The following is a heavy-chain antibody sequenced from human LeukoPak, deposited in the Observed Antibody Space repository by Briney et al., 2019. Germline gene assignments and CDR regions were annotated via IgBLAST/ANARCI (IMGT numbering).Heavy chain of an antibody. CDR1: GFTFSSYG. D-gene: IGHD1-26*01. CDR2: IRYDGSNK. V-gene: IGHV3-30*02. Sequence: GGSLRLSCAASGFTFSSYGMHWIRQAPGKGLEWVAFIRYDGSNKYYADSVKGRFTISRDNSKNTLYLQRNSLRAEDTAVYYCAKQATRELLYWGQGTLVTVSS. CDR3: AKQATRELLY. J-gene: IGHJ4*02.